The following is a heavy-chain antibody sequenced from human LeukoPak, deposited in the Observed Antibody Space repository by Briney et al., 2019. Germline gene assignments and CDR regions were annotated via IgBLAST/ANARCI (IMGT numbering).Heavy chain of an antibody. Sequence: GGSLRLSCAASGFTFSSYEMNWVRQAPGKGLEWVSYISSSGSTIYYADSVKGRFTISRDNAKNSLYLQMNSLRAEDTAVYYCARDEVAYGSGEWDYWGQGTLVTVSS. V-gene: IGHV3-48*03. CDR2: ISSSGSTI. CDR3: ARDEVAYGSGEWDY. CDR1: GFTFSSYE. J-gene: IGHJ4*02. D-gene: IGHD6-19*01.